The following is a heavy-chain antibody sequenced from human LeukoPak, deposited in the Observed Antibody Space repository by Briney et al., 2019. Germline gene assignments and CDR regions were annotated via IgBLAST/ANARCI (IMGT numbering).Heavy chain of an antibody. CDR3: ARQAAAGANDY. J-gene: IGHJ4*02. CDR2: IYYSGST. V-gene: IGHV4-59*08. CDR1: GGSISSYY. Sequence: PSETLSLTCTVSGGSISSYYWSWIRQPLGKGLEWIGYIYYSGSTNYNPSPKSRVTISVDTSKNQFSLKLSSVTAADTAVYYCARQAAAGANDYWGQGTLVTVSS. D-gene: IGHD6-13*01.